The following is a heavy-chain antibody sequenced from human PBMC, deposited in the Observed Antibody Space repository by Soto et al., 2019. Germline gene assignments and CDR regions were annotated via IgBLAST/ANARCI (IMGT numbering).Heavy chain of an antibody. CDR3: ATDDRYCSSTSCYRAPYYYYGMDV. V-gene: IGHV1-24*01. J-gene: IGHJ6*02. CDR1: GYTLTELS. Sequence: QVQLVQSGAEVKKPGASVKVSCKVSGYTLTELSMHWVRQAPGKGLEWMGGFDPEDGETIYAQKFQGRVTMTEDTSTDTAYMELSSLRSEDTAVYYCATDDRYCSSTSCYRAPYYYYGMDVWGQGTTVTVSS. D-gene: IGHD2-2*01. CDR2: FDPEDGET.